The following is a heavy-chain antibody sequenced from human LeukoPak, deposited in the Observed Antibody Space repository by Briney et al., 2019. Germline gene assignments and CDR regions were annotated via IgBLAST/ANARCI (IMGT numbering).Heavy chain of an antibody. J-gene: IGHJ3*02. CDR1: GGTFSSYA. CDR2: ISAYNGNT. D-gene: IGHD1-26*01. V-gene: IGHV1-18*01. CDR3: ARAEGVPPERGELLQGHAFDI. Sequence: ASVKVSCKASGGTFSSYAISWVRQAPGQGLEWMGWISAYNGNTNYAQKLQGRVTMTTDTSTSTAYLELRSLRSEDTAVYYCARAEGVPPERGELLQGHAFDIWGQGTMVTVSS.